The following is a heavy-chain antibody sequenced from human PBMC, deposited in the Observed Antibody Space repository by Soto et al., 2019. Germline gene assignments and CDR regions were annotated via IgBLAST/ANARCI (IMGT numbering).Heavy chain of an antibody. V-gene: IGHV4-34*01. J-gene: IGHJ5*02. CDR3: ARSDWSDP. CDR2: INDIGEINDIEST. Sequence: SETLSLTCAVYGGSFSGYYWSWIRQPPGKGLEWIGEINDIGEINDIESTNYNPSLKSRVTISVDTSKNQFSLKLSSVTAADTAVYYCARSDWSDPWGQGTLVTGSS. CDR1: GGSFSGYY.